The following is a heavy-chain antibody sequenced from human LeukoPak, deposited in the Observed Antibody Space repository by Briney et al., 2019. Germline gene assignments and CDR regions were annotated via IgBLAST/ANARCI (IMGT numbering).Heavy chain of an antibody. J-gene: IGHJ6*03. CDR1: GGSISSSSYY. V-gene: IGHV4-39*01. CDR3: ARRGIAARSNYYYMDV. Sequence: SGTLSLTCTVSGGSISSSSYYWGWIRQPPGKGLERIGSIYYSGSTYYNPSLKSRVTISVDTSKNQFSLTLSSVTAADTAVYYCARRGIAARSNYYYMDVWGKGTTVTVSS. D-gene: IGHD6-6*01. CDR2: IYYSGST.